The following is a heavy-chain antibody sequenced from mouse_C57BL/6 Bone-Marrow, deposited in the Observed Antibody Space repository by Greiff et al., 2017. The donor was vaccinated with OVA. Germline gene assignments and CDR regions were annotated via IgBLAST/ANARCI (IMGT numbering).Heavy chain of an antibody. J-gene: IGHJ1*03. CDR2: IWSGGST. CDR1: GFSLTSYG. CDR3: AKTGFITTVVATLDWYFDV. Sequence: QVQLKESGPGLVQPSQSLSITCTVSGFSLTSYGVHWVRQPPGKGLEWLGVIWSGGSTDYNAAFISSLSISKDNSKSQVFFKMNSLQADDTAIYYCAKTGFITTVVATLDWYFDVWGTGTTVTVSS. D-gene: IGHD1-1*01. V-gene: IGHV2-4*01.